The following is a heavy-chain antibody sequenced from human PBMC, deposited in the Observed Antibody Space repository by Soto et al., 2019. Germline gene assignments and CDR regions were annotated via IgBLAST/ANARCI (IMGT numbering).Heavy chain of an antibody. D-gene: IGHD2-21*02. J-gene: IGHJ6*02. CDR2: VYYSGGA. Sequence: PSETLSLTCTVSGGSSSGYYWSWIRQPPGKGLEWIGNVYYSGGAKYNPSVKRRVSISVDTSKNQFSLNLSSVTAADTAVYYCTRDGDGRMTTNPYYYYGMDVWGPGITVTVSS. CDR1: GGSSSGYY. CDR3: TRDGDGRMTTNPYYYYGMDV. V-gene: IGHV4-59*01.